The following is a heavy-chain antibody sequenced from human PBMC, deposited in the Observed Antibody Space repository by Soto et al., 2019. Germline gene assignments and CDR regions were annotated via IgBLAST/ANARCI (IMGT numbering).Heavy chain of an antibody. CDR3: ARGAGPTTY. Sequence: QAQLVQSGAEMKKPGASVRVSCKASGYTFTGYAMSWVRLAPGQGLEWMGSITAYNGITTYAQKFQDRVTMTTDTSTNTAYMDLRSLTSDDTAVYYCARGAGPTTYWGQGTLVTVSS. D-gene: IGHD1-26*01. CDR1: GYTFTGYA. CDR2: ITAYNGIT. V-gene: IGHV1-18*01. J-gene: IGHJ4*02.